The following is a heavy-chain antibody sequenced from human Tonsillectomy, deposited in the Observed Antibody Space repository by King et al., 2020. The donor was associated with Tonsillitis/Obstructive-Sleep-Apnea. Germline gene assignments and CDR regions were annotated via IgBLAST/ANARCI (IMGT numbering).Heavy chain of an antibody. Sequence: VQLVESGGGLVQPGGSLRLSCAASGFTFSSYWMHWVRQAPGKGLVWVSRINSDGSSTSYADSVKGQFTISRDNAKNTLYLQMNSLRAEDTAVYYCARARTNYYYMDVWGKGTTVTVSS. D-gene: IGHD1-7*01. J-gene: IGHJ6*03. V-gene: IGHV3-74*01. CDR2: INSDGSST. CDR1: GFTFSSYW. CDR3: ARARTNYYYMDV.